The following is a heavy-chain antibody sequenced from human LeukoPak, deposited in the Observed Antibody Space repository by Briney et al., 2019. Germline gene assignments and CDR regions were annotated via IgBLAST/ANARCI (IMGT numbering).Heavy chain of an antibody. Sequence: ASVKVSCKVSGYTLTEFSMHWVRQAPGKGLEWMGGFDPEDGETIYAQKFQGRVTMTEDTSTDTAYMELSSLRSEDTAVYYCATGRGGYYLRPFDYWGQGTLVTVSS. CDR3: ATGRGGYYLRPFDY. CDR2: FDPEDGET. CDR1: GYTLTEFS. V-gene: IGHV1-24*01. D-gene: IGHD3-22*01. J-gene: IGHJ4*02.